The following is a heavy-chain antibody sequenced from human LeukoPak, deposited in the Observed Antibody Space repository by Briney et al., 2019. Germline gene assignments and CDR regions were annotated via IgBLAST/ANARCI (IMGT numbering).Heavy chain of an antibody. CDR3: ARFQQWLGGTFDY. CDR1: GFTFSSYT. V-gene: IGHV3-7*01. CDR2: IKQDGSEK. J-gene: IGHJ4*02. Sequence: GGSLRLSCAASGFTFSSYTINWVRQAPGEGLEWVANIKQDGSEKYHVDSVKGRFTISRDNAKNPLYLQMNSLRAEDTAVYYCARFQQWLGGTFDYWGQGTLVTVSS. D-gene: IGHD6-19*01.